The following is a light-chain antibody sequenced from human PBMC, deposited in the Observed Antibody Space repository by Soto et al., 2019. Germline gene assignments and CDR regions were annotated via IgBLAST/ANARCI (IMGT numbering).Light chain of an antibody. V-gene: IGKV3-20*01. J-gene: IGKJ5*01. Sequence: DIVLTQSPGTLSLSPGERATLSCRASQSVSSNYLAWYQQKPGQAPRLLIYGASTRATGVPDRFSGSGSGTDFTLTISRLEPEDFAVYHCQQYGSLSGTFGQGTRLEIK. CDR1: QSVSSNY. CDR3: QQYGSLSGT. CDR2: GAS.